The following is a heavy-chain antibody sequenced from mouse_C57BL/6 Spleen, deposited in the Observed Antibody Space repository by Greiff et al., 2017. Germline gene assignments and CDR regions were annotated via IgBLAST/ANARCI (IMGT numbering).Heavy chain of an antibody. D-gene: IGHD2-2*01. CDR3: ARRGGYHESVDV. J-gene: IGHJ1*03. CDR1: GFTFSDYG. CDR2: ISSGSSTI. V-gene: IGHV5-17*01. Sequence: EVQLVESGGGLVKPGGSLKLSCEASGFTFSDYGMHWVRQAPEKGLEWVAYISSGSSTIYYADTVKGRFTISRDNAKNTLFLQMTSLRSEDTAMYYWARRGGYHESVDVWGTGTTVTVSS.